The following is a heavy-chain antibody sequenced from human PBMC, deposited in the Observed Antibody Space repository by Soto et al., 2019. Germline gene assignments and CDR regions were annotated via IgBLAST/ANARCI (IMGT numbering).Heavy chain of an antibody. CDR2: IYYSGST. CDR1: GGSISSSSYY. CDR3: ARHGSMVYAKGGFDP. V-gene: IGHV4-39*01. D-gene: IGHD2-8*01. J-gene: IGHJ5*02. Sequence: QLQLQESGPGLVKPSETLSLTCTVSGGSISSSSYYWGWIRQPPGKGLEWIGSIYYSGSTYYNPSLKSRVTISVDTSKNQFSLKLSSVTAADTAVYYGARHGSMVYAKGGFDPWGQGPLVTVSS.